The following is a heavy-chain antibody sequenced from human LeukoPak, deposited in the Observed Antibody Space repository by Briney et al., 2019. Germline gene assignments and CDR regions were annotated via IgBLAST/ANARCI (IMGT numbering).Heavy chain of an antibody. CDR1: GYNGSGRD. D-gene: IGHD3-22*01. Sequence: ASVTVSCKASGYNGSGRDMHWVRQPPAQGLEWVGWSKPSNGDTKYSQNFQGRLTITRDTSINTAYMELSSLRSDGRAVYYCASHPLSSAMSYAHWGEGTLVTVSS. CDR3: ASHPLSSAMSYAH. V-gene: IGHV1-2*02. CDR2: SKPSNGDT. J-gene: IGHJ4*02.